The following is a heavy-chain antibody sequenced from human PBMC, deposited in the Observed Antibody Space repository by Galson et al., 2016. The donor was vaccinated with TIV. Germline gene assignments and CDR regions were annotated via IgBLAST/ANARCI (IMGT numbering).Heavy chain of an antibody. CDR1: GYIFANFG. Sequence: SVKVSCKASGYIFANFGISWLRQAPGQGPEWMGWIAASSGNMNYEQNLQGRLTVTTDTSTSTAYMELQSLTSDDTALYYCARDPRHTYGHFDYWGQGTLVTVSA. D-gene: IGHD3-10*01. CDR3: ARDPRHTYGHFDY. V-gene: IGHV1-18*01. J-gene: IGHJ4*02. CDR2: IAASSGNM.